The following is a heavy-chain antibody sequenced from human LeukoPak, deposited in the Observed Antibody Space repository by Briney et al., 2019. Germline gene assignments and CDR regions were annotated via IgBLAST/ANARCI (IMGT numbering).Heavy chain of an antibody. CDR2: ISTYNGNT. J-gene: IGHJ4*02. CDR1: GYTFSSYG. Sequence: ASVKVSCKASGYTFSSYGISWVRQAPGQGLEWMGWISTYNGNTNYAQKLQGRVTMTTDTSTSTAYMELRSLRSDDTAVYYCARVSEKMVRGVTIRGDFDYWAREPWSPSPQ. D-gene: IGHD3-10*01. CDR3: ARVSEKMVRGVTIRGDFDY. V-gene: IGHV1-18*01.